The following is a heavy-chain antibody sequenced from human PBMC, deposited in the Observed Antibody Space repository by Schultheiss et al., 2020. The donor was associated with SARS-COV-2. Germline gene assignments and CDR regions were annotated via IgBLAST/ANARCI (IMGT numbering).Heavy chain of an antibody. Sequence: GGSLRLSCAASGFSFSGYAMHWVRQAPGKGLEWVANIKQDGSEKYYVDSVKGRFTISRDNSKNTLYLQMNSLRAEDTAVYYCARGSSRWLQFMYYFDYWGQGTLVTVSS. J-gene: IGHJ4*02. V-gene: IGHV3-7*01. CDR3: ARGSSRWLQFMYYFDY. CDR1: GFSFSGYA. D-gene: IGHD5-24*01. CDR2: IKQDGSEK.